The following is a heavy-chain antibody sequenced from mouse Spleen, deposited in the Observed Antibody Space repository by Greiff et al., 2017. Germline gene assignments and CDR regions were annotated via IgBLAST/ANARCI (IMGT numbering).Heavy chain of an antibody. CDR3: ARGDFDV. Sequence: QVQLKESGPGLVQPSQSLSITCTVSGFSLTSYGVHWVRQSPGKGLEWLGVIWSGGSTDYNAAFISRLSISKDNSKSQVFFKMNSLQADDTAIYYCARGDFDVWGAGTTVTVSS. J-gene: IGHJ1*01. CDR1: GFSLTSYG. V-gene: IGHV2-2*01. CDR2: IWSGGST.